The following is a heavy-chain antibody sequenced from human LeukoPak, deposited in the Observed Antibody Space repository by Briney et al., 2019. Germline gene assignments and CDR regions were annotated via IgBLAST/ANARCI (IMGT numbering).Heavy chain of an antibody. Sequence: ASVKVSCKASGYTFTGYYMYWVRQAPGQGLEWMGWINPNSGGTNYAQKFQGRVTMTRDTSINTAYMELSRLRSDDTAVYYCARAFASIAAAGTGEWFDPWGQGTLVTVSS. V-gene: IGHV1-2*02. CDR1: GYTFTGYY. D-gene: IGHD6-13*01. CDR3: ARAFASIAAAGTGEWFDP. CDR2: INPNSGGT. J-gene: IGHJ5*02.